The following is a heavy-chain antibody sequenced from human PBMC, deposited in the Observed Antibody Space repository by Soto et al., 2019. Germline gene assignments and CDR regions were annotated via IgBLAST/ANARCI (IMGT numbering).Heavy chain of an antibody. CDR2: VSSNGGST. J-gene: IGHJ6*03. Sequence: EVQLVGSGGGLVQPGGSLRLSCAASGFTFSSYAMHWVRQAPGKGLEYVSAVSSNGGSTYYANSVKGRFTISRDNSKNTLYLQMGSLRAEDMAVYYCARDVLGGRYSMDVWGQGTTVTVSS. CDR1: GFTFSSYA. V-gene: IGHV3-64*01. CDR3: ARDVLGGRYSMDV. D-gene: IGHD1-26*01.